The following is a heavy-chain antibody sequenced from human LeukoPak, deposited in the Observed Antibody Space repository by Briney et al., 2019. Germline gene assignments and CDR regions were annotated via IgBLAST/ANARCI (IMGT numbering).Heavy chain of an antibody. D-gene: IGHD2-8*01. CDR2: ISSSSDYI. CDR1: GFTFSSYT. Sequence: GGSLRLSCAASGFTFSSYTMNWVRQAPGKGLEWVSSISSSSDYIFYADSVKGRFTISRDNAQNSLYLQMNSLRVEDTAVYYCAREVPAEVSDYWGQGTLVTVSS. J-gene: IGHJ4*02. CDR3: AREVPAEVSDY. V-gene: IGHV3-21*01.